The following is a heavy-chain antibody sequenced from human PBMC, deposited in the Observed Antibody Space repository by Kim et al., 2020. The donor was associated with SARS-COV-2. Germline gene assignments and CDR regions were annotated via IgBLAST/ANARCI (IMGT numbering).Heavy chain of an antibody. V-gene: IGHV3-9*01. CDR2: VSWNGENR. J-gene: IGHJ6*02. D-gene: IGHD3-16*02. CDR3: ARSGDGTYPQGAYYYGLDV. Sequence: GGSLRLSCAASGFRFDDYALHWVRQPPGKGLEWVSGVSWNGENRGDADSVMGRFTISRDNANNSLYLQMNELRPDDTALYYCARSGDGTYPQGAYYYGLDVWGQGTTVTVSS. CDR1: GFRFDDYA.